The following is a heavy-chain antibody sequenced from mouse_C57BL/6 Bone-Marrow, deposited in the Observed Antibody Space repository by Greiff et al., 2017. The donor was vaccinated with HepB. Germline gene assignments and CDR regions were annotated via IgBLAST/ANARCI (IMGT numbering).Heavy chain of an antibody. V-gene: IGHV1-18*01. CDR3: ARGGWLPFSYAMDY. D-gene: IGHD2-3*01. CDR1: GYTFTDYN. CDR2: INPNNGGT. J-gene: IGHJ4*01. Sequence: VQLKESGPELVKPGASVKIPCKASGYTFTDYNMDWVKQSHGKSLEWIGDINPNNGGTIYNQKFKGKATLTVDKSSSTAYMELRSLTSEDTAVYYCARGGWLPFSYAMDYWGQGTSVTVSS.